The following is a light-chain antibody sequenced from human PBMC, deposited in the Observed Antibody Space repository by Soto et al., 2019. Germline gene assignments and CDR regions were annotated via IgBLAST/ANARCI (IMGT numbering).Light chain of an antibody. CDR2: GAS. J-gene: IGKJ1*01. CDR3: QQYNNWPL. CDR1: QSVSGN. Sequence: EIVSTRTPSTLCWARVEIATLSCRASQSVSGNLAWYQQKPGQAPRLLIYGASTRATGIPARFSGSGSGTEFTLTISSLQSEDFAVYYCQQYNNWPLFGQGTKVDIK. V-gene: IGKV3-15*01.